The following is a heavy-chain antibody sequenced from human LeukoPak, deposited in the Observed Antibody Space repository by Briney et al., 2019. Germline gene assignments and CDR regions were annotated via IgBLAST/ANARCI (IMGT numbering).Heavy chain of an antibody. J-gene: IGHJ4*02. CDR2: IYYSGST. Sequence: PSETLSLTCTVSGGSISSSPYYWGLIRQPPGKGLEWIGNIYYSGSTYYNPSLKTRVTISVDTSKNQFSLKLTSVTAADTAVYYCARHASVDGNWPRPLDYWGQGSLVTVSS. CDR3: ARHASVDGNWPRPLDY. D-gene: IGHD6-19*01. V-gene: IGHV4-39*01. CDR1: GGSISSSPYY.